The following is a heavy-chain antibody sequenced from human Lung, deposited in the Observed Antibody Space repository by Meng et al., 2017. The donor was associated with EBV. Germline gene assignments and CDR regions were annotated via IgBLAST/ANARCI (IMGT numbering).Heavy chain of an antibody. D-gene: IGHD1-26*01. CDR2: INGSGST. J-gene: IGHJ4*02. CDR1: GDSISSSHW. Sequence: QVQLPESGPGLVKPSGTLSLTCAVSGDSISSSHWWSWVRQPPGKGLEWIGEINGSGSTDYNPSLKSRLTISVDRSKSQFSLELSSVTAADTAVYYCARSTFDYWGQGTLVTVSS. CDR3: ARSTFDY. V-gene: IGHV4-4*02.